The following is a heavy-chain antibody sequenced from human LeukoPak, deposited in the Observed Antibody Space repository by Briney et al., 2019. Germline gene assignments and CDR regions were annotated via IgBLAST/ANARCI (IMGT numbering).Heavy chain of an antibody. CDR3: AKDRDGADRIIL. J-gene: IGHJ4*02. D-gene: IGHD5-24*01. CDR2: LNPNTGHA. Sequence: GASVKVSCKVVAYDFTGYYIHWVRQAPGQGPEWMGRLNPNTGHAVYAFKFQGRDTITRDTSSSTAYMEVTRLTSDDTALYYCAKDRDGADRIILWGQGTLVTVSS. CDR1: AYDFTGYY. V-gene: IGHV1-2*06.